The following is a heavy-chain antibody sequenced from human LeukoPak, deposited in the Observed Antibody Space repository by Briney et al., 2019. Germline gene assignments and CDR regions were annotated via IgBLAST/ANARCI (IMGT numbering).Heavy chain of an antibody. CDR3: ASDLPYCSGGSCRTTSDY. CDR2: IYTSGST. CDR1: GGSISSYY. J-gene: IGHJ4*02. D-gene: IGHD2-15*01. Sequence: SETLSLTCTVSGGSISSYYWSWIRQPAGKGLEWIGRIYTSGSTNYNPSLKSQVTMSVDTSKNQFSLKLSSVTAADTAVYYCASDLPYCSGGSCRTTSDYWGQGTLVTVSS. V-gene: IGHV4-4*07.